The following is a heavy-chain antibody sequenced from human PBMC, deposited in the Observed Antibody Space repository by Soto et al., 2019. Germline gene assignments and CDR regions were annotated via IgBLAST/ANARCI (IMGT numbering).Heavy chain of an antibody. Sequence: PVGSLRLSCAASGFTFSSYAMSWVRQAPGKGLEWVSAISGSGGSTYYADSVKGRFTISRDNSKNTLYLQMNSLRAEDTAVYYCAKGTSSSWYSWAFDPWGQGTLVTVSS. D-gene: IGHD6-13*01. J-gene: IGHJ5*02. CDR2: ISGSGGST. CDR3: AKGTSSSWYSWAFDP. CDR1: GFTFSSYA. V-gene: IGHV3-23*01.